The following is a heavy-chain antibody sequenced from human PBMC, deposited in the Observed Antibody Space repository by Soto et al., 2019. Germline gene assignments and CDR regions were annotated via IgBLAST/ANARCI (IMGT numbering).Heavy chain of an antibody. CDR1: GYSFTSYW. D-gene: IGHD2-15*01. J-gene: IGHJ5*02. CDR2: IYPGDSDT. CDR3: ARHVRGGGSCYSVNWFDP. Sequence: EVQLVQSGAEVKKPGESLKISCKGSGYSFTSYWIGWVRQMPGKGLEWMGIIYPGDSDTRYSPSFQGQVTISAHKSISTAYLQWSSLKASDTAMYYCARHVRGGGSCYSVNWFDPWGQGTLVTVSS. V-gene: IGHV5-51*01.